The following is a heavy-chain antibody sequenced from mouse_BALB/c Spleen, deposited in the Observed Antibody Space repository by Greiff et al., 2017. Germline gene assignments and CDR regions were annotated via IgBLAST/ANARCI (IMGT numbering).Heavy chain of an antibody. Sequence: QVQLQQSGAELAKPGASVKMSCKASGYTFTSYWMHWVKQRPGQGLEWIGYINPSTGYTEYNQKFKDKATLTADKSSSTAYMQLSSLTSEDSAVYYCAITTVVAEGFAYWGQGTLVTVSA. CDR2: INPSTGYT. CDR1: GYTFTSYW. V-gene: IGHV1-7*01. J-gene: IGHJ3*01. D-gene: IGHD1-1*01. CDR3: AITTVVAEGFAY.